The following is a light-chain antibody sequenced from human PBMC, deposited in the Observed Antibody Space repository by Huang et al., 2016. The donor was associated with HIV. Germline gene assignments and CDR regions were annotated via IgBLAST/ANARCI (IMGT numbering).Light chain of an antibody. CDR2: AAS. CDR3: QQCDNLPWT. CDR1: QDISTY. V-gene: IGKV1-33*01. Sequence: DIQMPQSPSSLSASVGDRVTITCHACQDISTYLNWSHKRPGNATKVLIYAASNLEAGVPSRFSGSGCGTDFAFTISSLHPGDIATYYWQQCDNLPWTFGQGTKVEIK. J-gene: IGKJ1*01.